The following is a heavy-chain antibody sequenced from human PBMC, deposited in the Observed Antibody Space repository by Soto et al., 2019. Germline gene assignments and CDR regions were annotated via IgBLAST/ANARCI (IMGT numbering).Heavy chain of an antibody. CDR2: INDSGNI. CDR3: ARGLILWFGELSRRGGYYYYMDV. Sequence: SETLSLTCAVYGWSFCGYQWTWIRQTPGKRLEWIGEINDSGNINYNPSLKSRVTILVDTPKKQISLKLSSVTAADTAVYYCARGLILWFGELSRRGGYYYYMDVWGKGTTVTVSS. D-gene: IGHD3-10*01. J-gene: IGHJ6*03. V-gene: IGHV4-34*01. CDR1: GWSFCGYQ.